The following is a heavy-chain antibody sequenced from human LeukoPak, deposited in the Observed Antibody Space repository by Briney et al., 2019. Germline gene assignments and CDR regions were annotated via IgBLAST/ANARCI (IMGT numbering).Heavy chain of an antibody. D-gene: IGHD3-10*01. CDR2: ISSSSSYI. J-gene: IGHJ6*02. V-gene: IGHV3-21*01. Sequence: GGSLRLSCAASGFTFSSYSMNWVRQAPGKGLEWVSSISSSSSYIYYADSVKGRFTISRDNAKNSLYLQMNSLRAEDTAVYYCARKGGFGEFDTYYYYGMDVWGQGTTVTVSS. CDR1: GFTFSSYS. CDR3: ARKGGFGEFDTYYYYGMDV.